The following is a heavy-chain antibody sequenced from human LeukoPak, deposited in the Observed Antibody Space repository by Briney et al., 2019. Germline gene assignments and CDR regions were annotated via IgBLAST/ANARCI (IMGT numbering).Heavy chain of an antibody. CDR2: IYYSGST. D-gene: IGHD3-10*01. CDR1: GGSISSYY. Sequence: SETLSLTCTVSGGSISSYYWSWIRQPPGKGLEWIGYIYYSGSTNYNPSLKSRVTISVDTSKNQFSLKLSSVTAADTAVYYCARVMGYGSGLPFDPWGQGTLVTVSS. V-gene: IGHV4-59*01. J-gene: IGHJ5*02. CDR3: ARVMGYGSGLPFDP.